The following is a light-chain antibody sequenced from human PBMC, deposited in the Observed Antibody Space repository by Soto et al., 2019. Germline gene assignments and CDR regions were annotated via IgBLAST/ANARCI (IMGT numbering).Light chain of an antibody. CDR1: QSLLYSNGYHY. Sequence: DIVMTQSPLSLPVTPGEPAAISCRSSQSLLYSNGYHYLDWYLQKPGQSPQLLVYLGSNRASGVPDRFSGSGSGTDFTLKISRVEAEDVGIYYCIQALQTPRTFGQGTKLEIK. J-gene: IGKJ2*01. V-gene: IGKV2-28*01. CDR2: LGS. CDR3: IQALQTPRT.